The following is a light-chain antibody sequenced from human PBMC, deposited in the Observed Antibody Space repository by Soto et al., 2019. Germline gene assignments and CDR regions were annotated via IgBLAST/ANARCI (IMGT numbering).Light chain of an antibody. J-gene: IGKJ1*01. V-gene: IGKV1-39*01. CDR3: QQSYTTPWT. CDR1: PNIRSY. CDR2: GAS. Sequence: DIQMTQSPPSLSASVGDRVSITCRARPNIRSYLNWYHQKTGKAPNLLIYGASSFQTGVPSGFSGSGSGTYFTLTITSLQPEDIGTYYCQQSYTTPWTFGQGTKVDIK.